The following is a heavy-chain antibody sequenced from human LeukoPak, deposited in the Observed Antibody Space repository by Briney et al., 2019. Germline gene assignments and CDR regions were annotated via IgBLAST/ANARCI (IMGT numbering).Heavy chain of an antibody. D-gene: IGHD3-10*01. Sequence: PETLSLTCTVSHVSISTYYWSWIRQPPGKGLEWMGYIHYSGSTNYNPSLKSRVTISVDTSKKQLSLMLRSVTAADTAVYYCARDIYGSGHGWFDTWGQGRLVTVSS. J-gene: IGHJ5*02. CDR2: IHYSGST. CDR1: HVSISTYY. V-gene: IGHV4-59*01. CDR3: ARDIYGSGHGWFDT.